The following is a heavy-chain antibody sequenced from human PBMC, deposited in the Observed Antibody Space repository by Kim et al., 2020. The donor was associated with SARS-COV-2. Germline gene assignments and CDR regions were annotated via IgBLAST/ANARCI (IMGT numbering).Heavy chain of an antibody. CDR2: IVVGSGNT. CDR3: AADPLSKDYYDSSGYSINWFDP. J-gene: IGHJ5*02. V-gene: IGHV1-58*01. D-gene: IGHD3-22*01. Sequence: SVKVSCKASGFTFTSSAVQWVRQARGQRLEWIGWIVVGSGNTNYAQKFQERVTITRDMSTSTAYMELSSLRSEDTAVYYCAADPLSKDYYDSSGYSINWFDPWGQGTLVTVSS. CDR1: GFTFTSSA.